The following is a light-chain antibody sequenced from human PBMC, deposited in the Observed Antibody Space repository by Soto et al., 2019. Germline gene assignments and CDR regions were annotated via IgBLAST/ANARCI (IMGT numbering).Light chain of an antibody. V-gene: IGKV1-39*01. J-gene: IGKJ3*01. CDR2: DAS. CDR3: QQTFSNPFS. CDR1: QTIDSY. Sequence: DIQMTQSPSSLSASVGDRVTITCLSGQTIDSYLNWYQQKPGEVPSLLIHDASTLHSGVPSRFSGSGSGTEFTLSISNLQPEDFATYYCQQTFSNPFSFGPGTKVDIK.